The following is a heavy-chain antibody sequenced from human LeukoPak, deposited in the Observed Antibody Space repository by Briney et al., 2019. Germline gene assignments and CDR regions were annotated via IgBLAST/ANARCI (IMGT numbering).Heavy chain of an antibody. CDR1: GYTFTDYY. J-gene: IGHJ4*02. V-gene: IGHV1-2*02. D-gene: IGHD3-10*01. CDR3: ASAPISPNRVVVRGAELIY. CDR2: INPKSGDT. Sequence: GASVKVSCKTSGYTFTDYYIHWVRQAPGQGLEWMGWINPKSGDTNYAQKLQGRVTMTTDTSTSTAYMELRSLRSDDTAVYYCASAPISPNRVVVRGAELIYWGQGTLVTVSS.